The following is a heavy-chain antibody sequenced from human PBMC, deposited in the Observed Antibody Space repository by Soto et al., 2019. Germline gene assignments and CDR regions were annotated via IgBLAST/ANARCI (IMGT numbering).Heavy chain of an antibody. V-gene: IGHV4-59*08. CDR2: IYYSGST. J-gene: IGHJ4*02. CDR3: ARLEAAAGNVY. Sequence: PSETLSLTCTVSGGSISSYYWSWIRQPPGKGLEWIGYIYYSGSTNYNPSLKSRVTISVDTSKNQFSLKLSSVTAADTAVYYCARLEAAAGNVYWGQGTLVTVSS. CDR1: GGSISSYY. D-gene: IGHD6-13*01.